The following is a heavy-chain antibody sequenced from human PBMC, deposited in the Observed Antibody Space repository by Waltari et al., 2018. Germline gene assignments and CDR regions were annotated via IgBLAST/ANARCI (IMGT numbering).Heavy chain of an antibody. Sequence: QVQLQESGPGLVKPSQTLSLTCTVSGGSISTGGSYWPWLRPHPGKGLEWIGYSYYSGSTYYNPSLKSRVTISVDTSKNQFSLKLSSVTAADTAVYYCAAAPLWSGYRDAFDIWGQGTMVTVSS. J-gene: IGHJ3*02. D-gene: IGHD3-3*01. V-gene: IGHV4-31*03. CDR2: SYYSGST. CDR3: AAAPLWSGYRDAFDI. CDR1: GGSISTGGSY.